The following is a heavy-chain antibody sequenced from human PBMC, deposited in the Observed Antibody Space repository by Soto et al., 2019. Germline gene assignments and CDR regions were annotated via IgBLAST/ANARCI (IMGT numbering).Heavy chain of an antibody. J-gene: IGHJ3*02. V-gene: IGHV1-69*02. CDR2: IIPILGIA. CDR3: ARAKSHYGDYGVDAFDI. Sequence: ASVKVSCKASGGTFSRYTISWLRQAPGQGLEWMGRIIPILGIANYAQKFQGRVTITADKSTSTAYMELSSLRSEDTAVYYCARAKSHYGDYGVDAFDIWGQGTMVNVSS. D-gene: IGHD4-17*01. CDR1: GGTFSRYT.